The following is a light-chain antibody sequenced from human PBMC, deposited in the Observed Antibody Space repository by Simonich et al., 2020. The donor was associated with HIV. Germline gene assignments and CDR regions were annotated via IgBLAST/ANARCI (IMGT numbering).Light chain of an antibody. V-gene: IGKV3-15*01. CDR1: QRVSSN. J-gene: IGKJ4*01. Sequence: EIVMTQSPATLSVSPGERATLSCRASQRVSSNLAWYQQKPGQAPRLLIYGASPRATGIPARFSGSGSGTEFTLTISSLQSEDFAVYYCQQYNNWPALTFGGGTKVEIK. CDR2: GAS. CDR3: QQYNNWPALT.